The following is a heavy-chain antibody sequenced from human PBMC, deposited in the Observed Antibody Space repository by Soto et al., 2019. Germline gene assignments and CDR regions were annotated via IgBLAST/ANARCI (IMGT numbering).Heavy chain of an antibody. J-gene: IGHJ6*02. CDR3: AREGASSTLYGMDV. Sequence: SETLSLTCTVSGGSISSGGYYWSWIRQHPGKGLEWIGYISYSGSSHYNPSLKSRVTVSVDTSKNQFSLNLSSVTATDTAVYYCAREGASSTLYGMDVWGQGTTVTVSS. CDR2: ISYSGSS. D-gene: IGHD1-26*01. CDR1: GGSISSGGYY. V-gene: IGHV4-31*03.